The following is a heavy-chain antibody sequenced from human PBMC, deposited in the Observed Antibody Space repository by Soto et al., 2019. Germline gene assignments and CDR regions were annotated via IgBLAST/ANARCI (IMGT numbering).Heavy chain of an antibody. D-gene: IGHD2-21*02. CDR1: GFSFSNAG. Sequence: PGGSLRLSCAAPGFSFSNAGMSWVRQAPGKGLEWVGRIKSKIDGGTTNYAAPVKSRFSISRDDSKDTLFLQMKSLKTEDTAVNYCTTGEGHCXNDNCYFTYNFDGREVWGQGNTVTVSP. CDR2: IKSKIDGGTT. V-gene: IGHV3-15*01. CDR3: TTGEGHCXNDNCYFTYNFDGREV. J-gene: IGHJ6*01.